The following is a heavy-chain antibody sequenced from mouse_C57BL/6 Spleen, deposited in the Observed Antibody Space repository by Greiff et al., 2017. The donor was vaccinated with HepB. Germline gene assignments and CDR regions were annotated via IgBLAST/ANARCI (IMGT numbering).Heavy chain of an antibody. CDR2: INPNYGTT. J-gene: IGHJ1*03. Sequence: EVQLVESGPELVKPGASVKISCKASGYSFTDYNMNWVKQSNGKSLEWIGVINPNYGTTSYNQKFKGKATLTVDQSSSTAYMQLNSLTSEDSAVYYCARGITTVVARNWYFDVWGTGTTVTVSS. CDR1: GYSFTDYN. V-gene: IGHV1-39*01. CDR3: ARGITTVVARNWYFDV. D-gene: IGHD1-1*01.